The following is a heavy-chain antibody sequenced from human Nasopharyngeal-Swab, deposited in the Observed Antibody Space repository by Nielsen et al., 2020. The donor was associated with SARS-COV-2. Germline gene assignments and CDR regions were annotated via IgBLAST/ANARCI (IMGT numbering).Heavy chain of an antibody. Sequence: GESLKISCAASGFTISSHYMSWVRQAPGKGLEWVSVIYSGGSTYYAASVKGRFTISRDNSKNTLYLQMNSLRAEDKSVYYCARGRLAAPNFDYWGQGTLVTVSS. CDR1: GFTISSHY. CDR2: IYSGGST. D-gene: IGHD6-13*01. J-gene: IGHJ4*02. CDR3: ARGRLAAPNFDY. V-gene: IGHV3-66*01.